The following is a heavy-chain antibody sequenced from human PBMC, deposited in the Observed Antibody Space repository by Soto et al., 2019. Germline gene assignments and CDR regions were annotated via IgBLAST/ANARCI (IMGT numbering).Heavy chain of an antibody. CDR3: ARDRELLWFGELSYYGMDV. J-gene: IGHJ6*04. CDR2: IYYSGST. V-gene: IGHV4-59*01. CDR1: GGSFSGYY. D-gene: IGHD3-10*01. Sequence: SETLSLTCAVYGGSFSGYYWSWIRQPPWKGLEWIGYIYYSGSTNYSPSLKSRVTISVDTSKNQFSLKLSSVTAADTAVYYCARDRELLWFGELSYYGMDVWGKGTTVTVSS.